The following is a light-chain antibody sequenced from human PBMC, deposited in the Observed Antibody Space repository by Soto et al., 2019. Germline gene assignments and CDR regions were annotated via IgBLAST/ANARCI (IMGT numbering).Light chain of an antibody. CDR2: DVS. Sequence: QSVLTQPASVSGSPGQSITISCTGTSSDVGGYNYVSWYQQHPGKAPKFMIYDVSNRPSGVSTRFSGSKSGDTASLTISGLQAEDEADYFCCSYAGTVAYVFGTGTKVTVL. J-gene: IGLJ1*01. CDR3: CSYAGTVAYV. CDR1: SSDVGGYNY. V-gene: IGLV2-14*01.